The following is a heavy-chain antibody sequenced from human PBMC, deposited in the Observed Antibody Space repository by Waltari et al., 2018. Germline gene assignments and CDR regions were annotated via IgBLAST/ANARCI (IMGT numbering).Heavy chain of an antibody. D-gene: IGHD5-12*01. CDR1: GFTFSSYE. J-gene: IGHJ6*02. CDR2: ISSSGSTS. CDR3: ARDNYRRDGYNYFYYYYGMDV. Sequence: EVQLVESGGGLVQPGGSLRLSCAASGFTFSSYEMNWVRQAPGKGLERVSYISSSGSTSYYADSVKGRFTISRDNAKNSMYLQMNSLRAEDTAVYYCARDNYRRDGYNYFYYYYGMDVWGQGTTVTVSS. V-gene: IGHV3-48*03.